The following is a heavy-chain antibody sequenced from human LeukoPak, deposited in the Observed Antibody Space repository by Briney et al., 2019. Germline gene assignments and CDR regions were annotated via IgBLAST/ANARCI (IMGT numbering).Heavy chain of an antibody. CDR2: ISSSSSYI. V-gene: IGHV3-21*01. Sequence: PGGSLRLSCSASGFTFSSYSMNWVRQAPGKGLEWVSSISSSSSYIYYADSVKGRFTISRDNAKNSLYLQVNSLRAEDTAVYYCARVHYDFWSGYPSDYFDYWGQGTLVTVSS. CDR1: GFTFSSYS. J-gene: IGHJ4*02. CDR3: ARVHYDFWSGYPSDYFDY. D-gene: IGHD3-3*01.